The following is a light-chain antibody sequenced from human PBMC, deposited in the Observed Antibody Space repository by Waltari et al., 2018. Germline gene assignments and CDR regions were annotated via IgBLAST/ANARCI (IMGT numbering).Light chain of an antibody. V-gene: IGKV1-39*01. CDR2: AAS. CDR3: QQSYSTPPWT. CDR1: LSISSY. Sequence: DIQMTQSPSSLSASVGDRVTITCRDSLSISSYLNWYQQQPGKAPKLLSYAASSLQSCVPSRFSGSGSGTDFTLTISSLQPEDFATYYCQQSYSTPPWTFGQGTKVEIK. J-gene: IGKJ1*01.